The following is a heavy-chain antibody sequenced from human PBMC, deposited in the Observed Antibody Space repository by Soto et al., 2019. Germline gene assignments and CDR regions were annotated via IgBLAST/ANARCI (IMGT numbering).Heavy chain of an antibody. CDR3: ARGGTPIYY. CDR1: GYTFTTFG. Sequence: QVQLVQSGAELKKPVASVKVSCKTSGYTFTTFGLSWVRAAPGQGLEWMGWISAYNGNTNYAQNFPGRVIMTTDTSTSTAYIELRSLRSDATAVYYCARGGTPIYYWGQGTLATVSS. V-gene: IGHV1-18*01. D-gene: IGHD3-16*01. CDR2: ISAYNGNT. J-gene: IGHJ4*02.